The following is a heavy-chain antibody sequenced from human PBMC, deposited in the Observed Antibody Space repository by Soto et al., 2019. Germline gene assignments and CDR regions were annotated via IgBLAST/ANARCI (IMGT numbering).Heavy chain of an antibody. CDR1: GYTFTSYA. J-gene: IGHJ5*02. Sequence: VASVKVSCKASGYTFTSYAMHWLRQAPGQRLEWMGWINAGNGNTKYSQKFQGRVTITRDTSASTAYMELSSLRSEDTAVYYCARSPSNVLRFLEWLPKPPFDPWGQGTLVTVSS. V-gene: IGHV1-3*01. CDR2: INAGNGNT. CDR3: ARSPSNVLRFLEWLPKPPFDP. D-gene: IGHD3-3*01.